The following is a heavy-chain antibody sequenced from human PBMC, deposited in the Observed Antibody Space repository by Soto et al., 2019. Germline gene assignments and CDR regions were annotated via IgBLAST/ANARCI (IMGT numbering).Heavy chain of an antibody. CDR3: ATLAYCCSTRCLWGFYYYGMDV. Sequence: GGSLRLSCAASEFTFSSYSMSWVRQAPGKGLEWASAISGSGGSTYYADSVKGRFTISRDNSKNTLYLQMNRLRAEDMCVYYCATLAYCCSTRCLWGFYYYGMDVGGQGTSVTVS. J-gene: IGHJ6*02. V-gene: IGHV3-23*01. D-gene: IGHD2-2*01. CDR1: EFTFSSYS. CDR2: ISGSGGST.